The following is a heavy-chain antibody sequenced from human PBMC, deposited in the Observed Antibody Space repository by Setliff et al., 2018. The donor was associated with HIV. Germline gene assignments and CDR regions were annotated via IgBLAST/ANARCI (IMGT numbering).Heavy chain of an antibody. D-gene: IGHD2-15*01. V-gene: IGHV3-33*01. J-gene: IGHJ3*02. Sequence: GGSLRLSCAASRFSFSSYGMHWVRQAPGKGLEWVAVIWYDGSNKYYADSVKGRFTISRDNAKNSLYLQMNSLRAEDTAVYYCARDYCSGGSCVDAFDIWGQGTMVTVSS. CDR2: IWYDGSNK. CDR3: ARDYCSGGSCVDAFDI. CDR1: RFSFSSYG.